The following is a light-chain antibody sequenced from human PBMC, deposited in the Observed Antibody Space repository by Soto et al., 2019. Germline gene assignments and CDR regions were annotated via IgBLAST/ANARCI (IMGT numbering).Light chain of an antibody. CDR3: MQGTHWPRT. Sequence: DVVVTQSPLSLPVTLGQPASISCRSSQSLVYTNGNTYLAWFQQRPGQSPRRLIYKVSIRDSGVPDRFSGSGSGTEFTLTISRVEAEDLGVYYCMQGTHWPRTFGQGTKVEIK. J-gene: IGKJ1*01. CDR1: QSLVYTNGNTY. V-gene: IGKV2-30*01. CDR2: KVS.